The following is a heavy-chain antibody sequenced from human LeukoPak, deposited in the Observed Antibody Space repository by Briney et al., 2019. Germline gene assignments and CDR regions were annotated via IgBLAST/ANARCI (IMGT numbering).Heavy chain of an antibody. CDR3: AKDWIQFNRVFDCFDS. CDR1: GFPFETNA. Sequence: GGSLRLSCATSGFPFETNAMSWVRQAPGKGLEWVATIGNTETFYADSVTGRFTISRDNSKNTVNLQMNRLRVEDTAIYYCAKDWIQFNRVFDCFDSWGQGALVTVSS. J-gene: IGHJ4*02. D-gene: IGHD5-18*01. CDR2: IGNTET. V-gene: IGHV3-23*01.